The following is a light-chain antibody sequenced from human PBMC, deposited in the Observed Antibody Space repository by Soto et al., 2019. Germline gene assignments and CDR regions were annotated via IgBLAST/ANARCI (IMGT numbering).Light chain of an antibody. CDR2: GAS. V-gene: IGKV3-20*01. Sequence: EIALTQSPGTLSLSPGARATLSCRASQSVSSSYLAWYQQKPGQAPRLLIYGASSRATGIPDRFSGSGSETDFTLTISGLQSEDSAVYFCQQYNNWPFSFGQGTRLEIK. CDR3: QQYNNWPFS. J-gene: IGKJ5*01. CDR1: QSVSSSY.